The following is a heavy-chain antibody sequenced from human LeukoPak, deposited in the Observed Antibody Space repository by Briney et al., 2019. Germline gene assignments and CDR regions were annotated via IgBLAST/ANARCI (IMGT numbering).Heavy chain of an antibody. CDR3: ATYYYYYGMDV. Sequence: SETLSLTCTVSGASISSSSYYWGWIRQPPGKGLEWIGSIYYSGSTYYNPSLKSRVTISVDTSKNQFSLKLSSVTAADTAVYYCATYYYYYGMDVWGQGTTVTVSS. CDR2: IYYSGST. J-gene: IGHJ6*02. V-gene: IGHV4-39*01. CDR1: GASISSSSYY.